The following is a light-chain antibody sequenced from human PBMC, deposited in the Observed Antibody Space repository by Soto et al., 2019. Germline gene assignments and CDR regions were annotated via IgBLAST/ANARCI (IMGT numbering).Light chain of an antibody. CDR1: QSVSSSY. CDR2: GAS. J-gene: IGKJ5*01. Sequence: EIVLTQSPGTLSLSPGERATLSCRASQSVSSSYLAWYQQKPGQPPRLLIYGASSRATGIPDRFSGSGSGKDFTLTISRLEPEDFAVFYCQHYESLPVTLGQGTRPEIK. CDR3: QHYESLPVT. V-gene: IGKV3-20*01.